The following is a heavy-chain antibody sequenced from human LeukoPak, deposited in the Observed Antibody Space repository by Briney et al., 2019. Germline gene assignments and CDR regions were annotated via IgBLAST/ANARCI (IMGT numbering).Heavy chain of an antibody. Sequence: PSETLSLTCAVYGGSFSGYYWSWIRQPPGKGLEWIGEINHSGSTNYNPSLKSRVTISVDTSKNQFSLKLSSVTAADTAVYYCARVGSGWYRDWFDPWGQGTLVTVSS. CDR3: ARVGSGWYRDWFDP. D-gene: IGHD6-19*01. J-gene: IGHJ5*02. CDR1: GGSFSGYY. V-gene: IGHV4-34*01. CDR2: INHSGST.